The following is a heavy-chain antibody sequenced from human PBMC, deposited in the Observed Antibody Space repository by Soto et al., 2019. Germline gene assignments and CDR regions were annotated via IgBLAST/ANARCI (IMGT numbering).Heavy chain of an antibody. CDR2: INPSGGST. V-gene: IGHV1-46*01. CDR1: GYTFTSYY. Sequence: ASVKVSCKASGYTFTSYYMHWVRQAPGQGLEWMGIINPSGGSTSYAQKFQGRVTMTRDTSTGTAYMTLSSLASDDTAVYYCATGVIWIGYFTVDSWGQGTRVTVSS. D-gene: IGHD3-3*01. J-gene: IGHJ4*02. CDR3: ATGVIWIGYFTVDS.